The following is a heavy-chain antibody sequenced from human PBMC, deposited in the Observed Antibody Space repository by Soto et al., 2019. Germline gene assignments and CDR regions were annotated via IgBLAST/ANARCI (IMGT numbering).Heavy chain of an antibody. CDR3: AKEDYGDYGYLFDS. D-gene: IGHD4-17*01. V-gene: IGHV3-48*01. J-gene: IGHJ4*02. CDR1: GFTFSSYS. CDR2: ISSSSSTI. Sequence: PGGSLRLSCAASGFTFSSYSMNWVRQAPGKGLEWVSYISSSSSTIYYADSVKGRFTISRDNSKNTLYLQMNSLRAEDTAVYYCAKEDYGDYGYLFDSWGQGTLVTVSS.